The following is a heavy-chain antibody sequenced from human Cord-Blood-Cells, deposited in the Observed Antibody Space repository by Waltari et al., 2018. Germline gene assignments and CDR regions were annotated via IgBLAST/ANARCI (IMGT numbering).Heavy chain of an antibody. V-gene: IGHV3-15*01. Sequence: EVQLVESGGGLVKPGVALRPSCAASGVTFRTAWMRWVRQAPGKGLEWVGRIKSKTDGGTTDYAAPVKGRFTISRDDSKNTLYLQMNSLKTEDTAVYYCTAHEAGYWGQGTLVTVSS. CDR1: GVTFRTAW. CDR3: TAHEAGY. CDR2: IKSKTDGGTT. D-gene: IGHD6-19*01. J-gene: IGHJ4*02.